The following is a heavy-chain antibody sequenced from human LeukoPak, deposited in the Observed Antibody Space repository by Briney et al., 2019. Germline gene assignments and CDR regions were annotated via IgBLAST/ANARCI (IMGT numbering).Heavy chain of an antibody. Sequence: ASVKVSCKASGYTFTSYYMHWVRQAPGQGLEWMGIINPSGGSTSYAQKFQGRVTMTRDTSTSTVYMELSSLRSEDTAVYYCARGHMRDSSCPGRYFQHWGQGTLVTVYS. CDR1: GYTFTSYY. J-gene: IGHJ1*01. D-gene: IGHD3-22*01. CDR3: ARGHMRDSSCPGRYFQH. CDR2: INPSGGST. V-gene: IGHV1-46*01.